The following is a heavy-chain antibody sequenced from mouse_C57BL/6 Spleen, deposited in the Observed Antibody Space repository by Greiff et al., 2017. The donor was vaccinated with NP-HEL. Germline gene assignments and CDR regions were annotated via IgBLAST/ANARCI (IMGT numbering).Heavy chain of an antibody. CDR1: GFSLSTSGMG. CDR2: IYWDDDK. J-gene: IGHJ1*03. D-gene: IGHD2-4*01. V-gene: IGHV8-12*01. Sequence: QVQLKESGPGILQSSQTLSLTCSFSGFSLSTSGMGVSWIRQPSGKGLEWLAHIYWDDDKRYNPSLKSRLTIAKDTSRNQVFLKITSVDTADTATYYCARKAPLYYDYDVYFDVWGTGTTVTVSS. CDR3: ARKAPLYYDYDVYFDV.